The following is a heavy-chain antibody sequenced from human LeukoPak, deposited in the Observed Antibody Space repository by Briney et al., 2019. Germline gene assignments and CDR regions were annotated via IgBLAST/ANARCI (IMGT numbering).Heavy chain of an antibody. CDR2: IYYSGST. D-gene: IGHD3-10*01. Sequence: SETLSLTCTVSGGSISSYYWSWIRQPPGKGLEWIGYIYYSGSTNYNPSLKSRVTISVDTSKNQFSLKLSSVTAADTAGYYCARDGPGGGGLDYWGQGTLVTVSS. V-gene: IGHV4-59*01. CDR1: GGSISSYY. CDR3: ARDGPGGGGLDY. J-gene: IGHJ4*02.